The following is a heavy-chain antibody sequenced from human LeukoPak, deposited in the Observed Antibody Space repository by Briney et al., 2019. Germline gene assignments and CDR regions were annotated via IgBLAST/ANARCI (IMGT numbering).Heavy chain of an antibody. J-gene: IGHJ4*02. CDR3: ANDYYDSSGYPPKYDY. CDR1: GGTFSSYT. V-gene: IGHV1-69*02. D-gene: IGHD3-22*01. Sequence: GASVKVSCKASGGTFSSYTISWVRQAPGQGLEWMARIIPILGIANYAQKFQGRVTITADKSTSTAYMELSSLRSEDTAVYYCANDYYDSSGYPPKYDYWGQGTLVTVSS. CDR2: IIPILGIA.